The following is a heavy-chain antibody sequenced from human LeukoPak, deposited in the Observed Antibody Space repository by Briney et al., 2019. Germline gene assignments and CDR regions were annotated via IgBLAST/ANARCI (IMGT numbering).Heavy chain of an antibody. D-gene: IGHD2/OR15-2a*01. CDR1: GGSISSYY. CDR3: AGHHPRNTVDF. V-gene: IGHV4-59*08. J-gene: IGHJ4*02. Sequence: PSETLSLTCTVSGGSISSYYWSWILQPPGKGLEWIAYISDIGSINYNPSLKSRVTISLDTSKNQFSLKLSSVTAADTAVYYCAGHHPRNTVDFWGQGTLDTVSS. CDR2: ISDIGSI.